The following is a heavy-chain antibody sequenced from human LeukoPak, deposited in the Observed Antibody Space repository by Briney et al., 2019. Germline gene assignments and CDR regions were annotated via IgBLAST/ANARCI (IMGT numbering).Heavy chain of an antibody. D-gene: IGHD4-11*01. CDR3: ARYHSLNWFDP. Sequence: GGSLRLSRAASGFTFSTYTMNWVRQAPGKGLEWVSSISSSNSYIYYADSVKGRFNISRDIAKNSLYLQMNSLRAEDTAVYYCARYHSLNWFDPWGQGTLVTVSS. CDR1: GFTFSTYT. V-gene: IGHV3-21*01. CDR2: ISSSNSYI. J-gene: IGHJ5*02.